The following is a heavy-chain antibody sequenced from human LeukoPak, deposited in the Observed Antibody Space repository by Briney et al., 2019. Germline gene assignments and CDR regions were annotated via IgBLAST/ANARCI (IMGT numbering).Heavy chain of an antibody. V-gene: IGHV4-39*01. CDR1: GGSISSSGYY. J-gene: IGHJ5*02. D-gene: IGHD1-26*01. Sequence: SETLSLTCTVSGGSISSSGYYWGWIRQPPGKELEWIASIYYSGSTYYNPSLKSRFTISVDTSKNQLSLKLSSLTAADTAVYYCARHEYSGSYYGLSWFDPWGQGTLVTVSS. CDR3: ARHEYSGSYYGLSWFDP. CDR2: IYYSGST.